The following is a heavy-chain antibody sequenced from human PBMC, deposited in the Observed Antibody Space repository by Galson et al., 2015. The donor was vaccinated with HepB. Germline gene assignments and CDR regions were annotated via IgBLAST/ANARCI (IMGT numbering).Heavy chain of an antibody. Sequence: PALVKPTQPLTLTCSFSGFSLSTPGMRVSWLRPTPGRALEWLARIDWDNDKFYSKSLKTRLTISKDTSKDQVVLTMTNVDPVDTGTYYCAKNMGIGWFDPWGQGTLVTVSS. CDR3: AKNMGIGWFDP. J-gene: IGHJ5*02. CDR1: GFSLSTPGMR. V-gene: IGHV2-70*04. CDR2: IDWDNDK. D-gene: IGHD7-27*01.